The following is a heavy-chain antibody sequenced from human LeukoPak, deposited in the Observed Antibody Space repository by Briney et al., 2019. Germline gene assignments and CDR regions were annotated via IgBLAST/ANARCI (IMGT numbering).Heavy chain of an antibody. D-gene: IGHD1/OR15-1a*01. J-gene: IGHJ4*02. CDR3: ARARREDHWYKFDY. CDR2: INPRAGST. V-gene: IGHV1-46*01. CDR1: GYTFVNYY. Sequence: GASVKVSCKASGYTFVNYYMHWVRQAPGQGLEWMGIINPRAGSTSYAQKFQGRVTMTSDTSTSTVYVELRSLKSEDTAMYYCARARREDHWYKFDYWGQGTLVTVSS.